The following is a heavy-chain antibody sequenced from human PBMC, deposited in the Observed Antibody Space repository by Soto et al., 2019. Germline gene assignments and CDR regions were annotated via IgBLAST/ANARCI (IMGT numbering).Heavy chain of an antibody. CDR3: ARQGQYCSGGTCYRRYYNYYMDV. J-gene: IGHJ6*03. V-gene: IGHV5-51*01. D-gene: IGHD2-15*01. CDR2: IYPGDSDT. Sequence: GESLKISCKGSGYSFISYWIGWVRQMPGKGLEWMGIIYPGDSDTRYSPSFQGQVTISADKSISTAYLQWSSLKASDTAMYYCARQGQYCSGGTCYRRYYNYYMDVWGKGTTVTVSS. CDR1: GYSFISYW.